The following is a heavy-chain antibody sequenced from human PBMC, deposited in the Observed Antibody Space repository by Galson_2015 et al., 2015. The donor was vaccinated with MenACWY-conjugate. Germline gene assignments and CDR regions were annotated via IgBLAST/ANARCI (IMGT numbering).Heavy chain of an antibody. CDR1: GYTFSSFT. Sequence: SVKVSCKASGYTFSSFTVHWVRQAPGQGLEWMGWVNVGNGNTEYSQRFQGRVTITRDTSAKIVYMELSSLTSEDTAVYHCASELHGGVSGIRNYYYYGMDVWGQGTTVTVSS. J-gene: IGHJ6*02. CDR3: ASELHGGVSGIRNYYYYGMDV. CDR2: VNVGNGNT. D-gene: IGHD1-20*01. V-gene: IGHV1-3*01.